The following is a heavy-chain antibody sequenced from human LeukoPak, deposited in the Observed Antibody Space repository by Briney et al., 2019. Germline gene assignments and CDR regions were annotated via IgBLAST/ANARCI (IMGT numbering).Heavy chain of an antibody. CDR1: GYTFTSYY. D-gene: IGHD2-15*01. Sequence: ASVKVSCKASGYTFTSYYMHWVRQAPGQGLEWMGIINPSGGSTNYAQKFQGRVTMTRDTSTSTVHMELSSLRSEDTAVYYCARAQYCSGGSCNIPDYWGQGTLVTVSS. V-gene: IGHV1-46*01. CDR2: INPSGGST. CDR3: ARAQYCSGGSCNIPDY. J-gene: IGHJ4*02.